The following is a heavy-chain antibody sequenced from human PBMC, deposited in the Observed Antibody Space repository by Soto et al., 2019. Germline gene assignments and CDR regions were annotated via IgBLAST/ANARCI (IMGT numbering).Heavy chain of an antibody. D-gene: IGHD2-2*01. CDR1: GGSFSGYY. V-gene: IGHV4-34*01. Sequence: SETLDLTCTVSGGSFSGYYWSWIRQPPGKGLEWIGEINHSGSTNYNPSLKSRVTISVDTSKNQFSLKLSSVTAADTAVYYCARGARSSSTSPAPNYYYMDVWGKGTTVTVSS. CDR3: ARGARSSSTSPAPNYYYMDV. CDR2: INHSGST. J-gene: IGHJ6*03.